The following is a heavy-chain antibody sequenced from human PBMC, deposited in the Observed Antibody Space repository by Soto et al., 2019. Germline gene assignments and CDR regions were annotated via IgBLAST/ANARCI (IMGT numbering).Heavy chain of an antibody. V-gene: IGHV4-34*01. J-gene: IGHJ6*02. CDR1: GGSFSGYY. CDR3: ARDDSSSWYFLGMDV. CDR2: INHSGST. Sequence: KTSETLSLTCAVYGGSFSGYYWSWIRQPPGKGLEWIGEINHSGSTNYNPSLKSRVTISVDTSKNQFSLKLSSVTAADTAVYYCARDDSSSWYFLGMDVWGQGTTVTVSS. D-gene: IGHD6-13*01.